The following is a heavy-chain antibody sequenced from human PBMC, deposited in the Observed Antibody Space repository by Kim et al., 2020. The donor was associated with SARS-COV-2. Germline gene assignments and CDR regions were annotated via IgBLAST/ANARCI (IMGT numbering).Heavy chain of an antibody. D-gene: IGHD1-26*01. CDR3: ARVSRWELRLDY. V-gene: IGHV4-59*01. Sequence: NYNPSLKSRVTISVDTSKNQFSLKLSSVAAADTAVYYCARVSRWELRLDYWGQGTLVTVSS. J-gene: IGHJ4*02.